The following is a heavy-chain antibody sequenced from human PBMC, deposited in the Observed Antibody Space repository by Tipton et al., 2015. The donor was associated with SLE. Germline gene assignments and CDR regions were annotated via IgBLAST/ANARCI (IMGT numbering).Heavy chain of an antibody. J-gene: IGHJ4*02. CDR2: IYYSGST. CDR3: ARRRYNYYYFDY. Sequence: TLSLTCTVSGVSISSSSYYWGWIRQPPGKGLEWIGSIYYSGSTYYNPSLKSRVTISVDTSKNQFSLKLSSVTAADTAVYYCARRRYNYYYFDYWGQGTLVTVSS. CDR1: GVSISSSSYY. D-gene: IGHD1-1*01. V-gene: IGHV4-39*07.